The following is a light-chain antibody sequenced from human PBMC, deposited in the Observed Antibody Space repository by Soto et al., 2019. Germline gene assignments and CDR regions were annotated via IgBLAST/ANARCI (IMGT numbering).Light chain of an antibody. CDR1: SSDIGSYTF. Sequence: QSALTQPASVSGSPGQSITISCTGTSSDIGSYTFVSWYQQLPGKAPKLIIYEGSKRPSGVSNRFSASKSGNVASLTISGLQTEDEADYYCCSYALSTTYVFGTGTNVTVL. CDR2: EGS. CDR3: CSYALSTTYV. J-gene: IGLJ1*01. V-gene: IGLV2-23*01.